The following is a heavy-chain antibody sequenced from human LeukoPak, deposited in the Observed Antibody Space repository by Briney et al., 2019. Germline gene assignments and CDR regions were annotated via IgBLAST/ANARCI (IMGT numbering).Heavy chain of an antibody. CDR1: GYTFTGYY. Sequence: ASVKVSCKASGYTFTGYYMHWVRQAPGQGLEWMGWINPNSGSTNYAQKFQGRVTMTRDTSTSTAYMELSRLRSDDTAVYYCARGGGIAAADHYYYYYMDVWGKGTTVTVSS. D-gene: IGHD6-13*01. CDR3: ARGGGIAAADHYYYYYMDV. CDR2: INPNSGST. V-gene: IGHV1-2*02. J-gene: IGHJ6*03.